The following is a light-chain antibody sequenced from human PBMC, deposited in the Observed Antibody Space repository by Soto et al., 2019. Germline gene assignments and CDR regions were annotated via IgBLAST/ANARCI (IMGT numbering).Light chain of an antibody. J-gene: IGLJ3*02. Sequence: QSALTQPASVSGSPGQSITLSCTGTISDIGGYNYVSWYQQHPGKAPKLMIYEVTKRPSGVSDRFSGPKSGNTASLTISGLQAEDEAHYYCSSYTTSTTWVFGGGTKLTVL. CDR2: EVT. CDR1: ISDIGGYNY. CDR3: SSYTTSTTWV. V-gene: IGLV2-14*01.